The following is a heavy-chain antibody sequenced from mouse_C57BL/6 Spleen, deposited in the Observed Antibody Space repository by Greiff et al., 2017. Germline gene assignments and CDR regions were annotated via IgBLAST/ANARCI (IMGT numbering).Heavy chain of an antibody. Sequence: VQLQQSVAELVRPGASVKLSCTASGFNNKNTYMHWVKQRPEQGLEWIGRIDPANGNTKYAPKFQGKATITADTSSNTAYLQLSSLTSEDTAIYYCASYAMDYWGQGTSVTVSS. CDR3: ASYAMDY. V-gene: IGHV14-3*01. J-gene: IGHJ4*01. CDR1: GFNNKNTY. CDR2: IDPANGNT.